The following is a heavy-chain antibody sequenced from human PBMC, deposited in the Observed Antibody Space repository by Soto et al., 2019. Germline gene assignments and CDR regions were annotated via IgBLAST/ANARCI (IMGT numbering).Heavy chain of an antibody. Sequence: GGSLRLSCAASGFTFSSFGMHWVRQAPGKGLEWVALISYDGGSKYYADSVKGRFTISRDNSKSTLYLQMDSLRGDDTAVYYCVKASMKYYSIGWHYFDSWGQGTLVTVSS. J-gene: IGHJ4*02. D-gene: IGHD6-19*01. V-gene: IGHV3-30*18. CDR1: GFTFSSFG. CDR3: VKASMKYYSIGWHYFDS. CDR2: ISYDGGSK.